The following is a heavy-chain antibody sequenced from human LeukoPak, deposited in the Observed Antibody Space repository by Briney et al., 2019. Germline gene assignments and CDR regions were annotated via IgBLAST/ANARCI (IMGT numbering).Heavy chain of an antibody. CDR2: IWYDGSNK. V-gene: IGHV3-33*01. D-gene: IGHD5-18*01. CDR3: ARDYSRFYYYYGMDV. Sequence: GGSLRLSCAASGFTFSSYGMHWVRQAPGKGLEWVAVIWYDGSNKYYADSVKGRFTISRDNSMNTLYLQMNSLRAEDTAVYYCARDYSRFYYYYGMDVWGQGTTVTVSS. J-gene: IGHJ6*02. CDR1: GFTFSSYG.